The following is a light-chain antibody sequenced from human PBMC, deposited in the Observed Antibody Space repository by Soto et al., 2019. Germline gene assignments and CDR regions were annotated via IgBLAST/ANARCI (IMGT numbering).Light chain of an antibody. CDR3: QHRGRWPRT. CDR1: QRVSSY. V-gene: IGKV3-11*01. CDR2: GAS. J-gene: IGKJ2*01. Sequence: EIVLTQSPATLSLSPGERATLSCRARQRVSSYLAWYQQKPGQAPRLLSYGASNRATGIPARFSGSGSGTDFTLTISSLEPEDFAVYYCQHRGRWPRTFGQGTKLESK.